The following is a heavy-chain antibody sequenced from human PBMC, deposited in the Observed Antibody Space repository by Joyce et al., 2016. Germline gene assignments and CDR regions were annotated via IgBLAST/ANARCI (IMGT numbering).Heavy chain of an antibody. CDR3: ARARRGIILARGEMGEYLQH. CDR1: GGSLSGYY. CDR2: VNDRGRT. D-gene: IGHD3-10*01. J-gene: IGHJ1*01. Sequence: QVQLQEWGAGLLKPSETLSLTCAVYGGSLSGYYWSWIRQAPGMGLEWIGEVNDRGRTNDNPALKSRATTAMDTSKNQFALRLMTVTAADTAVYFCARARRGIILARGEMGEYLQHWGRGTVVIVSS. V-gene: IGHV4-34*04.